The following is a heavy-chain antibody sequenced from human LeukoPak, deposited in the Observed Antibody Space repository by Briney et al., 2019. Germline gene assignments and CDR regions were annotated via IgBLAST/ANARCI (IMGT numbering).Heavy chain of an antibody. CDR2: INHSGST. J-gene: IGHJ2*01. CDR3: ARGHYPPRWYFDL. D-gene: IGHD3-10*01. V-gene: IGHV4-34*01. CDR1: GGSFSGYY. Sequence: PSETLSLTCAVYGGSFSGYYWSCIRQPPGKGLEWIGEINHSGSTNYNPSLKSRVTISVDTSKNQFSLKLTSVTAADTAVYYCARGHYPPRWYFDLWGRGTMVTVSS.